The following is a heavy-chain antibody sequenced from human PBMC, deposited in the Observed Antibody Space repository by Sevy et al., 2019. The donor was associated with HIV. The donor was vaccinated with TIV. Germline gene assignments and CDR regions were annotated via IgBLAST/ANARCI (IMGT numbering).Heavy chain of an antibody. CDR3: ARDFSDYYDSSGYCFAY. J-gene: IGHJ4*02. Sequence: RGSLRLSCAASGFTFSSYAMHWVHQAPGKGLEWVAVIPYDASKKYYADSVKGRFTISRDNSKSTLYLQMNSLRAEDTAVYYCARDFSDYYDSSGYCFAYWGQGTLVTVSS. CDR1: GFTFSSYA. D-gene: IGHD3-22*01. V-gene: IGHV3-30*04. CDR2: IPYDASKK.